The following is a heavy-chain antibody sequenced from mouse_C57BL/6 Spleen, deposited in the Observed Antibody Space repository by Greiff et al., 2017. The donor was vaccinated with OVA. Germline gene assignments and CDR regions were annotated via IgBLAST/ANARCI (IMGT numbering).Heavy chain of an antibody. J-gene: IGHJ1*03. CDR2: IGPGSGST. CDR3: ARSGDGYSKGNWYFDV. CDR1: GYTFTDYY. Sequence: QVQLQQSGAELVKPGASVKISCKASGYTFTDYYINWVKQRPGQGLEWIGKIGPGSGSTYYNEKFKGKATLTADKPSSTAYMQLSSLTSEDSAVYFFARSGDGYSKGNWYFDVWGTGTTVTVSS. V-gene: IGHV1-77*01. D-gene: IGHD2-3*01.